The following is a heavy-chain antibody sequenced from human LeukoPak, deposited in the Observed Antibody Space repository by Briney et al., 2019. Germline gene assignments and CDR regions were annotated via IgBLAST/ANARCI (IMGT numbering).Heavy chain of an antibody. CDR2: ISYSGST. D-gene: IGHD2-2*01. J-gene: IGHJ5*02. CDR3: ASGGYCSSTSCYPNWFDP. V-gene: IGHV4-59*01. CDR1: CVSITSYY. Sequence: SETLSLTCTVSCVSITSYYWSWIRQPPGKRLEWIGYISYSGSTNYNPSLKSRVTISVDTSKNLFSLKLSSVTAADTAVYYCASGGYCSSTSCYPNWFDPWGQGTLVTVSS.